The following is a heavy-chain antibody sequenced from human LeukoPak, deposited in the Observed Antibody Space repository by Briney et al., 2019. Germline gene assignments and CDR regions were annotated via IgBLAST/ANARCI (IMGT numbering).Heavy chain of an antibody. D-gene: IGHD3-10*01. CDR3: AAHGVYYYGSGSYYIGMDV. CDR2: INWNGGST. Sequence: GGSLRLSCAASGFTFDDYGMSWVRQAPGKGLEWVSGINWNGGSTGYADSVKGRFTNSRDNAKNSLYLQMNSLRAEDTALYYCAAHGVYYYGSGSYYIGMDVWGQGTTVTVSS. V-gene: IGHV3-20*04. J-gene: IGHJ6*02. CDR1: GFTFDDYG.